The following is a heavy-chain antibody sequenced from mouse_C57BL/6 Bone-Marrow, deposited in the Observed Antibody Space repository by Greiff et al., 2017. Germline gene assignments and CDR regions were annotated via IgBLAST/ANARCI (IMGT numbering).Heavy chain of an antibody. V-gene: IGHV1-50*01. CDR1: GYTFTSYW. CDR2: IDPSDSYT. J-gene: IGHJ4*01. CDR3: ARGAYYSNYDAMDY. Sequence: QVQLKQPGAELVKPGASVKLSCKASGYTFTSYWMQWVKQRPGQGLEWIGEIDPSDSYTNYNQKFKGKATLTVDTSSSTAYMQLSSLTSEDSAVYYCARGAYYSNYDAMDYWGQGTSVTGSS. D-gene: IGHD2-5*01.